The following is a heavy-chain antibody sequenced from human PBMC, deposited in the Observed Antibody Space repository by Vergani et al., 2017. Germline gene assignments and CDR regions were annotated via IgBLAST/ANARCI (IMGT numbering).Heavy chain of an antibody. J-gene: IGHJ5*02. CDR2: INHSGST. V-gene: IGHV4-34*01. D-gene: IGHD3-10*01. CDR3: ARGGRMVRGVINWFDP. Sequence: QVQLQQWGAGLLKPSETLSLTCAVYGGSFSGYYWSWIRQPPGKGLEWIGEINHSGSTNYNPSLKSRVTISVDTSKNQFFLKLSSVTAPDTAVYYCARGGRMVRGVINWFDPWGQGTLVTVSS. CDR1: GGSFSGYY.